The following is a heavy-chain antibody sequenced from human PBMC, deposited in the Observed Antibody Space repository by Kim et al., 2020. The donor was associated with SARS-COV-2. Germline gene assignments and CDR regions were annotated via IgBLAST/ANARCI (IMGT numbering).Heavy chain of an antibody. J-gene: IGHJ4*02. Sequence: AAPVKGRFTISRDDSKNTLYRQMNSLKTEDTAVYYCTTGSWVVVVPAVDYWGQGTLVTVSS. V-gene: IGHV3-15*01. D-gene: IGHD2-2*01. CDR3: TTGSWVVVVPAVDY.